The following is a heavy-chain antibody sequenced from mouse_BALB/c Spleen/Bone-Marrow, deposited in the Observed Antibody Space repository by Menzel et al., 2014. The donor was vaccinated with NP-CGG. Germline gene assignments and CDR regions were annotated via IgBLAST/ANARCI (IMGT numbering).Heavy chain of an antibody. CDR2: IYPSDSYT. CDR3: TREGYYGSSYVDY. J-gene: IGHJ2*01. D-gene: IGHD1-1*01. V-gene: IGHV1-69*02. CDR1: GYTFTSYW. Sequence: QVQLKDSGAELVRPGASVKLSCKASGYTFTSYWINWVKQRPGQGLYWIGNIYPSDSYTNYNQKFKDKATLTVDKTSSTAYMQLSSPTAEDSAVYYCTREGYYGSSYVDYWGQGTTLTVSS.